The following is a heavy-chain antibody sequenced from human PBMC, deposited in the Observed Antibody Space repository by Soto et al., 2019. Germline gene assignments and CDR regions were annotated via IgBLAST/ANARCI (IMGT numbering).Heavy chain of an antibody. CDR3: ANVPIWCSSTSCYTEGFDY. CDR1: GFTFSDYA. J-gene: IGHJ4*02. V-gene: IGHV3-23*01. Sequence: EVQLLDSGGGLVQPGGSLRLSCTASGFTFSDYAMSWVRQPPGKGLEWVSVISAGGSTYYEDSVKGRFTVSRANSKITLYLQMNSLRAEDTAVYYCANVPIWCSSTSCYTEGFDYWGQGTLVTVSS. CDR2: ISAGGST. D-gene: IGHD2-2*02.